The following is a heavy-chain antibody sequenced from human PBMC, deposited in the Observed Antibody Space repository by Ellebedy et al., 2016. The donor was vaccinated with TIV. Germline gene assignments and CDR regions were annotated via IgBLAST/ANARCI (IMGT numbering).Heavy chain of an antibody. Sequence: GESLKISCAASGFTFSSYGMNWVRQAPGKGLEWVSYISTGSTPIYYADSVKGRFTISRDNAKNSLYLQMNSLRAEDTAVYYCAREGGHYYGMDVWGQGTTVTVSS. J-gene: IGHJ6*02. D-gene: IGHD1-26*01. V-gene: IGHV3-48*04. CDR1: GFTFSSYG. CDR3: AREGGHYYGMDV. CDR2: ISTGSTPI.